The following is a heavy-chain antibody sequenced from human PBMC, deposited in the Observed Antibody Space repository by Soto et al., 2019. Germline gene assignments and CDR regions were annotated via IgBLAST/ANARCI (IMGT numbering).Heavy chain of an antibody. CDR2: INPNSGGT. Sequence: VKVSCKPSGYTFTGYYIHWVRQAPGQGLEWMGWINPNSGGTNYAQKFQGWVPMTRDTSISTAYMELSRLRSDDTAVYYCAREDIVVVPTAIQDGHYYYGMDVWGQGTTVTVSS. D-gene: IGHD2-2*02. J-gene: IGHJ6*02. CDR3: AREDIVVVPTAIQDGHYYYGMDV. CDR1: GYTFTGYY. V-gene: IGHV1-2*04.